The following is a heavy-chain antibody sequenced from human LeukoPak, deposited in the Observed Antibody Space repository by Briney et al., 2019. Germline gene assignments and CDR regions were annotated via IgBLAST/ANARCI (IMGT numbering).Heavy chain of an antibody. Sequence: KPSETLSLTCTVSGGSISSSSYYWGWIRQPPGKGLEWIGSIYHSGSTNYNPSLKSRVTISVDTSKNQFSLKLSSVTAADTAVYYCARAGYDFWSGQPTYDYWGQGTLVTVSS. V-gene: IGHV4-39*07. D-gene: IGHD3-3*01. CDR1: GGSISSSSYY. J-gene: IGHJ4*02. CDR2: IYHSGST. CDR3: ARAGYDFWSGQPTYDY.